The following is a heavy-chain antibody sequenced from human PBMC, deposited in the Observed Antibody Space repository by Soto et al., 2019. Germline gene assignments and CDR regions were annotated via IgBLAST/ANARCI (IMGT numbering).Heavy chain of an antibody. D-gene: IGHD3-3*01. J-gene: IGHJ5*02. CDR3: ARGHPFTIFGGFDP. CDR1: GGSISSGGYY. CDR2: IYYSGST. Sequence: QVQLQESGPGLVKPSQTLSLTCTVSGGSISSGGYYWSWIRQHPGKGLEWIGYIYYSGSTYYNPSLKGRVTISVDTSKNQFSLKLSSVTAADRAVYYCARGHPFTIFGGFDPWGQGTLVTVSS. V-gene: IGHV4-31*03.